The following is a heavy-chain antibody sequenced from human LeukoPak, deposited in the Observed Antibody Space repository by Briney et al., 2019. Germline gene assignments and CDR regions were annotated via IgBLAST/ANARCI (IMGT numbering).Heavy chain of an antibody. CDR2: ISSSSSYT. J-gene: IGHJ4*02. CDR3: ARVYYDSSGYYYTFDY. Sequence: PGGSLRLSCAASGFTSSSYEMNWVRQAPGKGLEWVSYISSSSSYTNYADSVKGRFTISRDNAKNSLYLQMNSLRAEDTAVYYCARVYYDSSGYYYTFDYWGQGTLVTVSS. V-gene: IGHV3-21*05. D-gene: IGHD3-22*01. CDR1: GFTSSSYE.